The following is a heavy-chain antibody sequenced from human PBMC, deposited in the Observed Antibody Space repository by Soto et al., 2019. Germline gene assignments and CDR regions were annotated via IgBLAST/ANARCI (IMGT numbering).Heavy chain of an antibody. V-gene: IGHV4-34*01. CDR2: INHSGST. D-gene: IGHD5-12*01. CDR1: GGSFSGYY. J-gene: IGHJ4*02. CDR3: ARGVRWLQRLDE. Sequence: SETLSLTCAVYGGSFSGYYWSWIRQPPGKGLEWIGEINHSGSTNYNPSLKSRVTISVDTSKNQFSLKLGSVTAADTAVYYCARGVRWLQRLDEWGQGTLVTGPS.